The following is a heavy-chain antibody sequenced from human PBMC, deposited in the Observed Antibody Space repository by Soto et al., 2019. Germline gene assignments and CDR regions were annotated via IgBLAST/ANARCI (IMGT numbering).Heavy chain of an antibody. CDR1: GYTFTGCY. CDR3: ARDIGLLDYDSSGYSDY. D-gene: IGHD3-22*01. J-gene: IGHJ4*02. V-gene: IGHV1-2*04. CDR2: INPNSVCT. Sequence: ASADVCWRVPGYTFTGCYMHWVRQAPGQVLEWMGWINPNSVCTNYAQEFQGCVTMTRDTSISTADMERSRLRSDDTAVYYCARDIGLLDYDSSGYSDYWGQGTLVTGSS.